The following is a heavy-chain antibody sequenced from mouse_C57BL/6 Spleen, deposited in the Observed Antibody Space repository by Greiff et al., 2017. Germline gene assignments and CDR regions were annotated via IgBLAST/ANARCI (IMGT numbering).Heavy chain of an antibody. CDR3: ARQQGWYFDY. CDR1: GFTFSDSY. D-gene: IGHD1-1*02. CDR2: IRNGGGNT. V-gene: IGHV5-12*01. Sequence: EVQRVESGGGLVQPGGSLKLSCAASGFTFSDSYLYWVRQTPEKRLEWVAYIRNGGGNTYYPDTVKGGFTISRANDKNNLYLHMSRLKSEDTAMYYCARQQGWYFDYWGEGTTLTVSS. J-gene: IGHJ2*01.